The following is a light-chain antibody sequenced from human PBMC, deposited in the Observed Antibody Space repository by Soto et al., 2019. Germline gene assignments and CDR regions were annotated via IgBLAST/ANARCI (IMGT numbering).Light chain of an antibody. V-gene: IGKV3-15*01. Sequence: EIMMRQSPATLSVSPGERDTLSCGASQSVSSNLAWYQQEPGQAPRLLIYEASTRVIGIPARFSGSGSGTDFTLTISSLQPDDSATYYYQQYQSYPWTFGQGTKVDIK. CDR2: EAS. CDR3: QQYQSYPWT. CDR1: QSVSSN. J-gene: IGKJ1*01.